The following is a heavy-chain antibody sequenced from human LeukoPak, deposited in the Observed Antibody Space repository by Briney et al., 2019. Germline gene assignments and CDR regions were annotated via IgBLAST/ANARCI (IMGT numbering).Heavy chain of an antibody. CDR2: MNPNTGGT. D-gene: IGHD2-2*01. CDR3: ARGPPIVVVVPASIGRFDY. Sequence: ASVKVSCKGSGYTFTDYYMHWVRQAPGQGLEWMGWMNPNTGGTNYAQKFQGRLTMTRDTSITTAYMELSRLRSDDTAVCYCARGPPIVVVVPASIGRFDYWGQGTLVTVSS. J-gene: IGHJ4*02. V-gene: IGHV1-2*02. CDR1: GYTFTDYY.